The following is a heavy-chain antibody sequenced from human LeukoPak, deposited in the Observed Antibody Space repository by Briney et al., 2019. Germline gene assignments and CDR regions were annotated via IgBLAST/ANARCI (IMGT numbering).Heavy chain of an antibody. D-gene: IGHD6-13*01. CDR3: ARSGYSSSREYYFDY. CDR2: IYHSGST. V-gene: IGHV4-38-2*01. Sequence: SETLSLTCAVYGGSFSGYYWGWIRQPPGKGLEWIRSIYHSGSTYYNPSLKSRVTISVDTSKNQFSLKLSSVTAADTAVYYCARSGYSSSREYYFDYWGQGTLVTVSS. J-gene: IGHJ4*02. CDR1: GGSFSGYY.